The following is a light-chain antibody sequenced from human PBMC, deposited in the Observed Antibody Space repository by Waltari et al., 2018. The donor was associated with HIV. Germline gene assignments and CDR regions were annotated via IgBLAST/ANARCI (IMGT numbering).Light chain of an antibody. CDR1: SSDIGNYKY. CDR2: DDN. J-gene: IGLJ2*01. Sequence: QSALTQPASVSGSPGQSITISCTGASSDIGNYKYVSWYQHHPGIAPKLIIYDDNNLPSGVSNRFSGSKSGKTASLTISGLQAEDESDYYCSAYTDSSVIFGGGTKVTVL. V-gene: IGLV2-14*03. CDR3: SAYTDSSVI.